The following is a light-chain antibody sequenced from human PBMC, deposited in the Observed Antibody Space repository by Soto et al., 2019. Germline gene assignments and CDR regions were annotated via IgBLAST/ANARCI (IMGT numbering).Light chain of an antibody. CDR2: AAS. CDR1: QSISTY. V-gene: IGKV1-39*01. Sequence: DIQMTQSPSSLSASVGDRVTITCRASQSISTYLNWYQQKPGKAPKLLIYAASSFQSGVPSRFSGSGSGKDFTLTISSLQPEDFATYYCQQSNSLPLTFGGGTKVEIK. J-gene: IGKJ4*01. CDR3: QQSNSLPLT.